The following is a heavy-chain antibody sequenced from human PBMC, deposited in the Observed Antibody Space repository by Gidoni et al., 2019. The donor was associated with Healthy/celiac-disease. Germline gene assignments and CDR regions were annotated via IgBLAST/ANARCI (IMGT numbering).Heavy chain of an antibody. CDR3: ARGGDNWNHRRYGMDV. CDR1: GGSFSGYY. J-gene: IGHJ6*02. V-gene: IGHV4-34*01. D-gene: IGHD1-20*01. Sequence: QVQLQQWGAGLLKPSETLSLTCAVYGGSFSGYYWSWLRQPPGKGLEWIGEINHSGSTNCNPSLKSRGTISVDTAKNQFALKLSSVTAADTAVDDWARGGDNWNHRRYGMDVWGQGTTVTVSS. CDR2: INHSGST.